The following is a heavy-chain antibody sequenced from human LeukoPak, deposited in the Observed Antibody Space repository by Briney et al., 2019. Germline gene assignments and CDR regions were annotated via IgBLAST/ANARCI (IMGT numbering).Heavy chain of an antibody. D-gene: IGHD3-10*01. CDR1: GFTVSSNY. J-gene: IGHJ4*02. CDR2: IKNDGSEE. Sequence: PGGSLRLSCAASGFTVSSNYMSWVRQAPGKGLEGVANIKNDGSEEYYVDSVKGRFTISRDNARNSLFLQMNSLTVEDTAVYYCARAIRGSAVDTGDRWGQGTLVTVSS. CDR3: ARAIRGSAVDTGDR. V-gene: IGHV3-7*01.